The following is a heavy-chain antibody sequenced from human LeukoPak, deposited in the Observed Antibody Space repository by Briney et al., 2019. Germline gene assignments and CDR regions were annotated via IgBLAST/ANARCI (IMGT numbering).Heavy chain of an antibody. CDR3: ARDLRYSYGYYYGMDV. CDR2: INPSGGST. D-gene: IGHD5-18*01. Sequence: ASVKVSCKASGYTFTSYYMHWVRQAPGQGLEWMGIINPSGGSTSYAQKFQGGVTMTRDTSTSTVYMELSSLRSEDTAVYYCARDLRYSYGYYYGMDVWGQGTTVTVSS. V-gene: IGHV1-46*01. J-gene: IGHJ6*02. CDR1: GYTFTSYY.